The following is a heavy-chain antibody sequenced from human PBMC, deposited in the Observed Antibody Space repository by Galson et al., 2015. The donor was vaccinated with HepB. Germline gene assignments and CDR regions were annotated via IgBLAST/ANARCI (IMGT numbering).Heavy chain of an antibody. Sequence: SLRLSCAASGFSFSNAWMSWVRQAPGKGLEWVGRIKSKTDNGTTDYAAPVKGRFTISRDDPKNTLYLQMNSLKTEDTAVYYCTIESNYSEQLFDYWGQGTLFTVSS. CDR1: GFSFSNAW. D-gene: IGHD4-11*01. CDR2: IKSKTDNGTT. CDR3: TIESNYSEQLFDY. V-gene: IGHV3-15*01. J-gene: IGHJ4*02.